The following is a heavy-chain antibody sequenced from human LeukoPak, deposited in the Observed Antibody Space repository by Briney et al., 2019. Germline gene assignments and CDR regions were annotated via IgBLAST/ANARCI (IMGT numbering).Heavy chain of an antibody. CDR3: ARVLLAAAPCDY. Sequence: ASVKVSCKASGYTFTSYGISWVQQAPGQGLEWMGWISAYNGNTNYARKLQGRVTMTTDTSTSTAYMELRSLRSDDTAVYYCARVLLAAAPCDYWGQGTLVTVSS. D-gene: IGHD6-13*01. J-gene: IGHJ4*02. CDR1: GYTFTSYG. V-gene: IGHV1-18*01. CDR2: ISAYNGNT.